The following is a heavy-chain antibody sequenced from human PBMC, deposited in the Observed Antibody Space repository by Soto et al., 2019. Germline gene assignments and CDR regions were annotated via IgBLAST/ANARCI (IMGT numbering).Heavy chain of an antibody. J-gene: IGHJ4*02. CDR1: GYTFTSYG. CDR2: ISVYNGNT. Sequence: ASVKVSCKASGYTFTSYGISWVRQAPGQGLEWMGWISVYNGNTNYAQKLQGRVTMTTDTSTSTAYMELRSLRSDDTAVYYCARAGSYYYDSSGYFDQRGQGTLVTVSS. CDR3: ARAGSYYYDSSGYFDQ. V-gene: IGHV1-18*01. D-gene: IGHD3-22*01.